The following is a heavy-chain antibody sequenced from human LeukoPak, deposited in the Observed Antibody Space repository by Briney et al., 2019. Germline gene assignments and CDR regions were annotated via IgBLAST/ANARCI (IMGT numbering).Heavy chain of an antibody. CDR3: ATNKDWAEAD. CDR1: DGSIRTYY. Sequence: SETLSLTCSVSDGSIRTYYWSWIRQSPGQGLEWIGNIYYRGDINYNPSLKSRVIISIDTSKNQFSLKVTSLTAADTAVYYCATNKDWAEADWGQGTLVIVSA. V-gene: IGHV4-59*03. D-gene: IGHD3/OR15-3a*01. CDR2: IYYRGDI. J-gene: IGHJ4*02.